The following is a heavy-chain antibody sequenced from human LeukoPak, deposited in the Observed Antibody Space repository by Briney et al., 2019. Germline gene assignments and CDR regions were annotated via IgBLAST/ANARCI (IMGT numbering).Heavy chain of an antibody. CDR1: GFTFSSYW. D-gene: IGHD5-12*01. CDR3: ARGIVATIDYFDY. V-gene: IGHV3-7*03. J-gene: IGHJ4*02. Sequence: GGSLRLSCAASGFTFSSYWMSRVRQAPGKGLEWVANIKQDGSEKYYVDSVKGRFTISRDNAKNSLYLQMNSLRAEDTAVYYCARGIVATIDYFDYWGQGTLVTVSS. CDR2: IKQDGSEK.